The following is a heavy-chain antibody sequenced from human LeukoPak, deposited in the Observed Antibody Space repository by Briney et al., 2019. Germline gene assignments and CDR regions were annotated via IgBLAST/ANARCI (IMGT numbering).Heavy chain of an antibody. V-gene: IGHV4-34*01. CDR2: INHSGST. D-gene: IGHD1-7*01. CDR1: GGSFSGYY. Sequence: SEILSLTCGVYGGSFSGYYWSWIRQPPGKGLEWIGEINHSGSTNHNPSLKSRVTISVDTSKNQFSLKLTSVTAADTAVYYCARGRNWNYGGWFDPWGQGTLVTVSS. CDR3: ARGRNWNYGGWFDP. J-gene: IGHJ5*02.